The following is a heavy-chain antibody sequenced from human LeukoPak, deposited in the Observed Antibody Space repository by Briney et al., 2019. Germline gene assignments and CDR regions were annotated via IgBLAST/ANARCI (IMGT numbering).Heavy chain of an antibody. J-gene: IGHJ4*02. CDR1: GDSINSLDL. CDR2: MYLSGTT. Sequence: SGTLSLTCTVSGDSINSLDLWSWVRQPPGKGLEWIGEMYLSGTTHTNPSVKSRVTISIDKSKNQFFLNLSSVTAADTAVYYCAGLVGRYSSGFYYYYFDYWGQGTLVTVSS. D-gene: IGHD3-22*01. CDR3: AGLVGRYSSGFYYYYFDY. V-gene: IGHV4-4*02.